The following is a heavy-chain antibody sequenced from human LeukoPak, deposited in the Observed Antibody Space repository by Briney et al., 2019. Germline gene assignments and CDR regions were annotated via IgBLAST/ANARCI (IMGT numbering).Heavy chain of an antibody. CDR1: GGSISSYY. V-gene: IGHV4-59*08. CDR3: ERTTGAFYYFDY. CDR2: IYYSGST. J-gene: IGHJ4*02. D-gene: IGHD1-1*01. Sequence: SETLSLTCTVSGGSISSYYWIWIRQPPGKGLEWFGYIYYSGSTNYNPSLKSRVNISVDTSKNQFSLKLSSVTAADTAVYYCERTTGAFYYFDYWGQGTLVTVSS.